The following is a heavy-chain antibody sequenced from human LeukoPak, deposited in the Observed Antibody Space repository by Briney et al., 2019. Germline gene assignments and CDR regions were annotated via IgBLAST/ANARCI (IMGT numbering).Heavy chain of an antibody. V-gene: IGHV4-34*01. CDR3: ARGFYGGSLFDY. CDR2: INHSGST. CDR1: GGSFSGYY. J-gene: IGHJ4*02. Sequence: PSETLSLTCAVYGGSFSGYYWSWIRQPPGKGLEWIGEINHSGSTNYNPSLKSRVTISVDTSKNQFSLKLSSMTAADTAVYYCARGFYGGSLFDYWGQGTLVTVSS. D-gene: IGHD2-15*01.